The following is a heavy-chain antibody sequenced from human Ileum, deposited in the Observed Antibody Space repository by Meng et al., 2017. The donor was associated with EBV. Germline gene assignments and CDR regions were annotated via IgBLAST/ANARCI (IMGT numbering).Heavy chain of an antibody. CDR2: MYPTGPT. CDR3: VRGGTYYLSY. J-gene: IGHJ4*02. Sequence: GRPPESGPGLVKPSETLSLPWRSSGGAISMCYWLSWDRQSPEKGLEWIGEMYPTGPTYYNPSLKGRVSISIDKSKNQLSLKLNSVTAADTAVYYCVRGGTYYLSYWGQGSLVTVSS. V-gene: IGHV4/OR15-8*02. CDR1: GGAISMCYW. D-gene: IGHD1-26*01.